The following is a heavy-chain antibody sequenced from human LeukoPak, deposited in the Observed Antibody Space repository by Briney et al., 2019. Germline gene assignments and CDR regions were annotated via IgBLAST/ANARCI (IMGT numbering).Heavy chain of an antibody. CDR2: IKQDGSEK. V-gene: IGHV3-7*01. CDR3: ARDTLGALGDFWSGYYTSNYFDY. J-gene: IGHJ4*02. CDR1: GFTFSNYW. Sequence: QTGGSLRLSCAASGFTFSNYWMSWVRQAPGKGLEWVANIKQDGSEKYYVDSVKGRFTISRDNAKNSLSLQMNSLRAEDTAVYYCARDTLGALGDFWSGYYTSNYFDYWGQGTLVTVSS. D-gene: IGHD3-3*01.